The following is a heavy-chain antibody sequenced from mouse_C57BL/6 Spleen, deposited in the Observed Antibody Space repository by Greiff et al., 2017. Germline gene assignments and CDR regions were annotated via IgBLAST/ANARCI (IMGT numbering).Heavy chain of an antibody. J-gene: IGHJ1*03. CDR3: ARGDYGNYVDFDV. Sequence: EVQLQQSGPELVKPGASVKISCKASGYTFTDYYMNWVKQSHGKSLEWIGDINPNNGGTSYNQKFKGKATLTVDKSSSTAYMELRSLTSEDSAVYYCARGDYGNYVDFDVWGTGTTVTVSS. V-gene: IGHV1-26*01. D-gene: IGHD2-1*01. CDR1: GYTFTDYY. CDR2: INPNNGGT.